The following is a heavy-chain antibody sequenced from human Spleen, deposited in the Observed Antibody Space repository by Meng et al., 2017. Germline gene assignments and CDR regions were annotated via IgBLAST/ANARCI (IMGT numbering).Heavy chain of an antibody. CDR3: VRDGSYDSRTVDVIDI. V-gene: IGHV1-18*01. Sequence: ASVKVSCKASGYNFNRYGISWVRQAPGQGPEWMGWISAYSGNMKFVENLQDRVTMTTDTSTSTAYMELRSLRSDDTAVYYCVRDGSYDSRTVDVIDIWGQGTMVTVSS. J-gene: IGHJ3*02. CDR1: GYNFNRYG. D-gene: IGHD3-22*01. CDR2: ISAYSGNM.